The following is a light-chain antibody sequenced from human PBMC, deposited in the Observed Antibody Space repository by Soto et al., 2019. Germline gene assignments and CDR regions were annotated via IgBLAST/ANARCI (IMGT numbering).Light chain of an antibody. CDR2: KAS. J-gene: IGKJ4*01. CDR1: QSISSW. Sequence: DIQMTQSPSTLSASVGDRVTITCRASQSISSWLAWYQQKPGKAPKLLIYKASSLEGGVPSRFSGSGSGTDFILTISSLQPDDFATYYCQQYHSYSLTFGGGTKVDIK. CDR3: QQYHSYSLT. V-gene: IGKV1-5*03.